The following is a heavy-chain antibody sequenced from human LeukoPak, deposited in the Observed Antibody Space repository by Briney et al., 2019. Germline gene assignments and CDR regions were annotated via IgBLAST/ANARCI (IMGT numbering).Heavy chain of an antibody. V-gene: IGHV3-11*04. CDR2: ISPSGTDI. CDR1: GFTFTDTY. J-gene: IGHJ4*02. Sequence: GGSLRLSCAVSGFTFTDTYMTWIRQAPGKGLESLSYISPSGTDIYYADSVKGRFTISRDNAKNSLYLQMNSLRAEDTAVYYCARDVPSGSYTFDYWGQGTLVTVSS. CDR3: ARDVPSGSYTFDY. D-gene: IGHD3-10*01.